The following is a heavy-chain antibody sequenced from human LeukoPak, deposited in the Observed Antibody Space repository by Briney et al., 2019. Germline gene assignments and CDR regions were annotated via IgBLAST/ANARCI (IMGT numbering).Heavy chain of an antibody. V-gene: IGHV3-48*01. CDR1: GFTFSSCS. J-gene: IGHJ4*02. CDR2: ISSSSYTI. CDR3: AKDPDCTSGVCYTFFDY. D-gene: IGHD2-8*01. Sequence: PGGSLRLSCAASGFTFSSCSMNWVRQAPGKGLEWVSYISSSSYTIYYADSVKGRFTISRDNSKNTLYLQMNSLRAEDTAVYYCAKDPDCTSGVCYTFFDYWGQGTLVTVSS.